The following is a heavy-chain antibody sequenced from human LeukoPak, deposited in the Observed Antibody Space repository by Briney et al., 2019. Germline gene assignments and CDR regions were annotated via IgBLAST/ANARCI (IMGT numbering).Heavy chain of an antibody. V-gene: IGHV4-39*07. CDR3: ARERKYYYYYMDV. CDR2: IYYTGTT. J-gene: IGHJ6*03. Sequence: SETLSLTCTVSGGSMSINNYYWAWIRQPPGKGLEWIGSIYYTGTTYYNPSLKSRVTISVDTSKNQFSLQLSSVTAADTAVYYCARERKYYYYYMDVWGKGTTVTISS. CDR1: GGSMSINNYY.